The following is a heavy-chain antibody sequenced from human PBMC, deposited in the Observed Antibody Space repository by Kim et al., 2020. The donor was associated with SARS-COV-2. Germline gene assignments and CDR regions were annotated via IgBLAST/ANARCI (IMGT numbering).Heavy chain of an antibody. V-gene: IGHV1-18*01. CDR1: GYTFTSYG. CDR2: ISAYNGNT. D-gene: IGHD2-2*01. Sequence: ASVKVSCKASGYTFTSYGISWVRQAPGQGLEWMGWISAYNGNTNYAQKLQGRVTMTTDTSTSTAYMELRSLRSDDTAVYYCARVGVPAAKRNYYYYYYMDVWGKGTTVTVSS. CDR3: ARVGVPAAKRNYYYYYYMDV. J-gene: IGHJ6*03.